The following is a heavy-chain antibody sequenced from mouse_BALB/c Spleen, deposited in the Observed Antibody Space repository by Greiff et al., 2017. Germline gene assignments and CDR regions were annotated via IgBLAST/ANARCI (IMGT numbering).Heavy chain of an antibody. CDR3: AREQKYYGSSYRYAMDY. CDR1: GYTFTSYW. D-gene: IGHD1-1*01. Sequence: VQLQQSGAELAKPGASVKMSCKASGYTFTSYWMHWVKQRPGQGLEWIGYINPSTGYTEYNQKFKDKATLTADKSSSTAYMQLSSLTSEDSAVYYCAREQKYYGSSYRYAMDYWGQGTSVTVSS. V-gene: IGHV1-7*01. J-gene: IGHJ4*01. CDR2: INPSTGYT.